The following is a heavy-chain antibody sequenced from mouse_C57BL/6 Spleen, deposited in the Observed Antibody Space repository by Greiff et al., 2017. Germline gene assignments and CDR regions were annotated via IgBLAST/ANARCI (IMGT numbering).Heavy chain of an antibody. J-gene: IGHJ3*01. V-gene: IGHV5-17*01. CDR3: ANLLPAY. CDR2: ISSGSSTI. CDR1: GFTFSDYG. Sequence: EVKLMESGGGLVKPGGSLKLSCAASGFTFSDYGMHWVRQAPEKGLEWVAYISSGSSTIYYADTVKGRFTISRDNAKNTLFLQMTSLRSEDTAMYYCANLLPAYWGQGTLVTVSA. D-gene: IGHD1-1*01.